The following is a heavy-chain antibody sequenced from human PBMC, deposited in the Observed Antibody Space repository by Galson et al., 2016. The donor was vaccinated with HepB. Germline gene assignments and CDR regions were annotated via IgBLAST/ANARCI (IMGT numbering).Heavy chain of an antibody. CDR3: ARNAMGAHPCCGEH. CDR2: INPSGGST. V-gene: IGHV1-46*01. CDR1: GYTFTNYY. D-gene: IGHD3-16*01. J-gene: IGHJ1*01. Sequence: SVKVSCKASGYTFTNYYIHWVRQAPGQGLEWMGIINPSGGSTSYSQRFEGRIIMTRDTSTSTVYLELSSLRSEDTAVYYCARNAMGAHPCCGEHWGQGTPVAASS.